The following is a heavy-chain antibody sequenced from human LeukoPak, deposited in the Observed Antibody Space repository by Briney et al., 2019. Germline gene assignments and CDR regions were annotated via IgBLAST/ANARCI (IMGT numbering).Heavy chain of an antibody. Sequence: SETLSLTCTVSGGSISSSSYYWGWIRQPPGKGLEWIGSIYCSGSTYYNPSLKSRVTISVDTSKNQFSLKLSSVTAADTAVYYCARHQYSSSRDAFDIWGQGTMVIVSS. J-gene: IGHJ3*02. D-gene: IGHD6-13*01. V-gene: IGHV4-39*01. CDR2: IYCSGST. CDR1: GGSISSSSYY. CDR3: ARHQYSSSRDAFDI.